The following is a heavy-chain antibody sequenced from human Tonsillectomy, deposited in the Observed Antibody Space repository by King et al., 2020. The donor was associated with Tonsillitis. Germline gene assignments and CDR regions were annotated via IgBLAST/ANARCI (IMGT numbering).Heavy chain of an antibody. D-gene: IGHD6-19*01. J-gene: IGHJ4*02. CDR2: IKHDGSDK. CDR1: GFTFSNYW. CDR3: ARHGQRAVLAY. Sequence: VQLVESRGGLVQPGGSLRLSCAAYGFTFSNYWMTWVRQAPGKGLEWVANIKHDGSDKYYLDSVKGRFTISRDNAKSSLHLQMNSLRVEETAVYYCARHGQRAVLAYWGQGTLVTVSS. V-gene: IGHV3-7*01.